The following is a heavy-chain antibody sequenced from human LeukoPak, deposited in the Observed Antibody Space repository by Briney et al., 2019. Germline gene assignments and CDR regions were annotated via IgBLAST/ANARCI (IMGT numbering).Heavy chain of an antibody. J-gene: IGHJ4*02. V-gene: IGHV1-46*03. CDR2: INPSGGST. CDR3: ATDIVVVPAAIRSGDY. Sequence: ASVKVSCKASGYTFTSYYMHWVRLAPGQGLEWMGIINPSGGSTSYAQKFQGRVTMTRDTSTSTVYMELSSLRSEDTAVYYCATDIVVVPAAIRSGDYWGQGTLVTVSS. D-gene: IGHD2-2*02. CDR1: GYTFTSYY.